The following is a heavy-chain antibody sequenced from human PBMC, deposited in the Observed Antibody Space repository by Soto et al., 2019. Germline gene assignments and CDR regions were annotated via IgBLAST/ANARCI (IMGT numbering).Heavy chain of an antibody. CDR3: AAVPTTITMIVVDTYGMDV. Sequence: QMQLVQSGPEVKKPGTSVKVSCKASGFTFTSSAVQWVRQARGQRLEWIGWIVVGSGNTNYAQKFQERVTITRDMSTSTAYMELSSLRYEDTDVYYCAAVPTTITMIVVDTYGMDVWGQGTTVTVSS. J-gene: IGHJ6*02. CDR2: IVVGSGNT. CDR1: GFTFTSSA. V-gene: IGHV1-58*01. D-gene: IGHD3-22*01.